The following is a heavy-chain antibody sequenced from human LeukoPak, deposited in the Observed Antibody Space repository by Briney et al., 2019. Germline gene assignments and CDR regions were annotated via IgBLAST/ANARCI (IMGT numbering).Heavy chain of an antibody. D-gene: IGHD3-22*01. CDR3: AKVLGFGYFSPYFDF. J-gene: IGHJ4*02. Sequence: GGALRLSCAACGVIFKDYGMKGVRLAPGKGREGMTYIQFHGSLEYYPHSLRGRFTLSRDTSKTTLFLQMDGLRDEDTRVYYCAKVLGFGYFSPYFDFVGQGTVVTVSS. CDR2: IQFHGSLE. CDR1: GVIFKDYG. V-gene: IGHV3-30*02.